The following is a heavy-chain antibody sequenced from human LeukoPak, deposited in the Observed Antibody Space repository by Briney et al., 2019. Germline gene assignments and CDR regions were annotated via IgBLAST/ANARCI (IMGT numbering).Heavy chain of an antibody. Sequence: GGSLRLSCEGSGFTFSNYWMNWVRLAPGKGLEWVANINKDGSDKNYLDSVKGRFTISRDNAKNSQYLQMDSLRVEDTAVYYCTTLSAAATDYWGQGTLVTVSS. J-gene: IGHJ4*02. D-gene: IGHD6-13*01. CDR2: INKDGSDK. V-gene: IGHV3-7*01. CDR3: TTLSAAATDY. CDR1: GFTFSNYW.